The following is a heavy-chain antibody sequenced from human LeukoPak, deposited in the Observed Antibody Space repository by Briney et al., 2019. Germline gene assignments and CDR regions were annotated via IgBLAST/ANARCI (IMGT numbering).Heavy chain of an antibody. D-gene: IGHD3-22*01. CDR3: ARDLGDYDSSLAR. J-gene: IGHJ4*02. V-gene: IGHV4-31*03. Sequence: PSETLSLTCTVSGGSISSGGYYWSWIRQHPGKGLEWIGYIYYSGSTYYSPSLKSRVTISVDTSKNQFSLKLSSVTAADTAVYYCARDLGDYDSSLARWGQGTLVTVSS. CDR2: IYYSGST. CDR1: GGSISSGGYY.